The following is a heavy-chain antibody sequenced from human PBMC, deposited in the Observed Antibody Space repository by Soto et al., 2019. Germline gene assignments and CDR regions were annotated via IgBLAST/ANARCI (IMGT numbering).Heavy chain of an antibody. Sequence: EVQLVQSGGGLVQPGGSLRLSCAGYGVTVTSNYMNWVRQAPGKGLEWVSVIYSGENAYYADSVAGRFTISRDNSKNTLYLQMNSLRVEDTAVYYCARGLDAFDTWGQGTTVIVSS. CDR1: GVTVTSNY. V-gene: IGHV3-53*01. D-gene: IGHD3-16*01. J-gene: IGHJ3*02. CDR2: IYSGENA. CDR3: ARGLDAFDT.